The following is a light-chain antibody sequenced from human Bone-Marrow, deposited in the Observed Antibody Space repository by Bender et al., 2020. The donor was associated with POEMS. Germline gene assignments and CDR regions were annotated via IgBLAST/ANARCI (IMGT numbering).Light chain of an antibody. CDR1: SSDVGNYNL. V-gene: IGLV2-23*02. Sequence: QSALTQPASVSGSPGQSITISCTGTSSDVGNYNLVSWYQHHPGKAPKLMIYDVNKRPSGVPDRFSGSKSGNTASLTISVLQTEDEGDYHCSSYAGTNTYMVIGGRAKLTVL. CDR2: DVN. J-gene: IGLJ2*01. CDR3: SSYAGTNTYMV.